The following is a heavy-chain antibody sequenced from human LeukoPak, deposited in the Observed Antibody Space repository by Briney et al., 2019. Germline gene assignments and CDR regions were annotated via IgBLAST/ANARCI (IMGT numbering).Heavy chain of an antibody. CDR3: ARNLWFGELYPYGMDV. CDR2: IIPIFGTA. D-gene: IGHD3-10*01. V-gene: IGHV1-69*06. CDR1: GGTFSRYS. Sequence: ASVKVSCKASGGTFSRYSISWVRQAPGQGLEWMGGIIPIFGTANYAQKFQGRVTITADKSTSTAYMELSSLRSEDTAVYYCARNLWFGELYPYGMDVWGKGTTVTVSS. J-gene: IGHJ6*04.